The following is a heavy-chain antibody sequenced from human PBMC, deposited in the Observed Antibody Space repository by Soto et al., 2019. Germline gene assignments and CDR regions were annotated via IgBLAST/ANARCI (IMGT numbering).Heavy chain of an antibody. D-gene: IGHD3-9*01. Sequence: SETLSLTCAVSGYSISSGYYWGWIRQPPGKGLEWIGSIYHSGSTYYNPSLKSRVTISVDTSKNQFSLKLSSVTAADTAVYYCAREDSSYYDILTGHRGPRVVDPWGQGTLVTVS. CDR2: IYHSGST. J-gene: IGHJ5*02. CDR1: GYSISSGYY. CDR3: AREDSSYYDILTGHRGPRVVDP. V-gene: IGHV4-38-2*02.